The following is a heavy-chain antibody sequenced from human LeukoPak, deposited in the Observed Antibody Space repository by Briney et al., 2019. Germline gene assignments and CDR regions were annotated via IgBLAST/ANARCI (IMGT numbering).Heavy chain of an antibody. Sequence: ASVKVSCKASGYTFTSYGISWVRQAPGQGLEWMGWISAYNGNTNYAQKLQGRVTMTTDTSTSTAYMELRSLRSDNTAVYYCARDHYYDSSGSFDYWGQGTLVTVSS. D-gene: IGHD3-22*01. CDR3: ARDHYYDSSGSFDY. V-gene: IGHV1-18*01. J-gene: IGHJ4*02. CDR1: GYTFTSYG. CDR2: ISAYNGNT.